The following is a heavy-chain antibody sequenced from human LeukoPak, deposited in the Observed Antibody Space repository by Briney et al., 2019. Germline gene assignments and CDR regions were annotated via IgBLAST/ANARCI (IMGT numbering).Heavy chain of an antibody. Sequence: ASVKVSCKASGYTFTGYYMHWVRQAPGQGLEWMGWINPNSGGTNYAQKLQGRVTMTTDTSTSTAYMELRSLRSDDTAVYYCARSGSRQDAFDIWGQGTMVTVSS. V-gene: IGHV1-2*02. D-gene: IGHD6-13*01. J-gene: IGHJ3*02. CDR2: INPNSGGT. CDR1: GYTFTGYY. CDR3: ARSGSRQDAFDI.